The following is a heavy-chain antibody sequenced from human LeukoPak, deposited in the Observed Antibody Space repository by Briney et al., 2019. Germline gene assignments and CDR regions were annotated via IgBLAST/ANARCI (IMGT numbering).Heavy chain of an antibody. Sequence: GGALRHSCAASRCTFISYAMSGVRQPPGRGLEGVSVFSGSGGSTYYAEYVKGRFTISRDNSKNTLYLQMNSLRAEDTAVYYCAKGPDYGDYYFDYWGQGTLVTVSS. V-gene: IGHV3-23*01. CDR3: AKGPDYGDYYFDY. D-gene: IGHD4-17*01. CDR1: RCTFISYA. J-gene: IGHJ4*02. CDR2: FSGSGGST.